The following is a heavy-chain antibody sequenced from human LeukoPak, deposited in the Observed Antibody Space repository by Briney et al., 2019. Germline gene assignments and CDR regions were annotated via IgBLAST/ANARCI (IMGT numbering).Heavy chain of an antibody. J-gene: IGHJ4*02. Sequence: GSLRLSCAASGFTFSSYAMSWVRQPPGKGLEWIGEIYHSGSPNYNPSPKSRVTISVDKSRNHFSLNLSSVTAADTAVYYCARVNINNWHSCDYWGQGTLVTVSS. V-gene: IGHV4-4*02. CDR3: ARVNINNWHSCDY. CDR2: IYHSGSP. CDR1: GFTFSSYAM. D-gene: IGHD1-1*01.